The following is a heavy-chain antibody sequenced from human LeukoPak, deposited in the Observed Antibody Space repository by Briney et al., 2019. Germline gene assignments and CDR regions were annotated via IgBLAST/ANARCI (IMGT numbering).Heavy chain of an antibody. CDR2: IRYDGSNK. Sequence: GGSLRLSCAASGFTFSSYGMHWVRHAPGKGLEWVAFIRYDGSNKYYADSVKGRFTISRDNSKNTLYLQMNSLRAEDTAVYYCAKDYYDSSGYYDSSHAYWGQGTLVTVSS. V-gene: IGHV3-30*02. D-gene: IGHD3-22*01. CDR3: AKDYYDSSGYYDSSHAY. J-gene: IGHJ4*02. CDR1: GFTFSSYG.